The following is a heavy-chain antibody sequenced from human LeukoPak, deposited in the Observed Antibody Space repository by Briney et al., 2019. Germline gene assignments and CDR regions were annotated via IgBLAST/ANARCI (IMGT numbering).Heavy chain of an antibody. CDR1: GFTFSNYG. CDR3: VRDYYSMGV. Sequence: GGSLGLSCSASGFTFSNYGMHWVRQAPGRGLEYVSGTSSSGGTTYYADSVKGRFTISRDNSKNTLYLQMSSLRPEDTAVYYCVRDYYSMGVWGQGTTVTVSS. CDR2: TSSSGGTT. V-gene: IGHV3-64D*09. J-gene: IGHJ6*02.